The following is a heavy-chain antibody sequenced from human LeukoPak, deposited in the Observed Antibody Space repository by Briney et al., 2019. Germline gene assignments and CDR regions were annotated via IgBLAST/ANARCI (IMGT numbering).Heavy chain of an antibody. CDR2: FDPEDGET. D-gene: IGHD6-19*01. CDR3: ATQIEWLPTGDAFDI. Sequence: GASVKVSCKVSGYTLTELSMHWVRQAPGKGLEWMGGFDPEDGETIYAQKFQGRVTMTEDTSTDTAYMELSSLRSEDTAVYYCATQIEWLPTGDAFDIWGQGTMVTVSS. V-gene: IGHV1-24*01. J-gene: IGHJ3*02. CDR1: GYTLTELS.